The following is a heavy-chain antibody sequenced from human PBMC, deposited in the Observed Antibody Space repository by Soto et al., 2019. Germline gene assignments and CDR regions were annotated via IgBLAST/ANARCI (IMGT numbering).Heavy chain of an antibody. CDR3: AMTYVSAIAGFDP. V-gene: IGHV3-74*01. CDR1: GFTFSNYF. D-gene: IGHD6-13*01. J-gene: IGHJ5*02. Sequence: GGYLKLSCAASGFTFSNYFMHWVRQGPGEGLVWVSRISGDVSTISYADSVKGRFTISRDNAKNTLYLQMNSLRVEDTAVYYCAMTYVSAIAGFDPRGQATLVTVS. CDR2: ISGDVSTI.